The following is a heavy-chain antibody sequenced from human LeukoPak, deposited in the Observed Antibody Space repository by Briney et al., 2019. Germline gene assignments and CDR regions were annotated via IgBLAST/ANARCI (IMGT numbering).Heavy chain of an antibody. D-gene: IGHD2-2*01. Sequence: GGSLRLSCAASGFTFSSYAMSWIRQAPGKGPEWVSGISGSGTGTYYADSVKGRFTISRDNSKNTLYLQMNSLRAEDTAVYYCAREGDIVVVPAAGDFDYWGQGTLVTVSS. V-gene: IGHV3-23*01. CDR1: GFTFSSYA. CDR2: ISGSGTGT. J-gene: IGHJ4*02. CDR3: AREGDIVVVPAAGDFDY.